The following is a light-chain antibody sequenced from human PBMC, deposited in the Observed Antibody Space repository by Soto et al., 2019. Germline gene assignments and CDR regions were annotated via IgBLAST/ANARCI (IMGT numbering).Light chain of an antibody. V-gene: IGKV3D-15*01. J-gene: IGKJ1*01. Sequence: EIVMTQSPAALSVSHWERATLSCRAFQSIHTSLACYQQKSGKPPRLVIYDSTLRANGVPDRFGGSGSGTEFTLTISSLQSEDFAVYYCQQYNNWPLTWTFGQGTKVDIK. CDR3: QQYNNWPLTWT. CDR2: DST. CDR1: QSIHTS.